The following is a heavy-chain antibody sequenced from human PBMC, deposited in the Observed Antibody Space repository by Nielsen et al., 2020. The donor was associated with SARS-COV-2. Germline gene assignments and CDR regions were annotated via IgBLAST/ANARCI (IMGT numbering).Heavy chain of an antibody. CDR1: GYTFTDYY. D-gene: IGHD1-20*01. CDR3: ARDRDTVRVRTNWNDYDY. CDR2: ISAYSGNT. V-gene: IGHV1-18*04. Sequence: ASVKVSCKASGYTFTDYYIHWVRQAPGQGLEWMGWISAYSGNTNYAQKLQGRVTVTTDTSTSTAYMELRSLRSDDTAVYYCARDRDTVRVRTNWNDYDYWGQGTLVTVSS. J-gene: IGHJ4*02.